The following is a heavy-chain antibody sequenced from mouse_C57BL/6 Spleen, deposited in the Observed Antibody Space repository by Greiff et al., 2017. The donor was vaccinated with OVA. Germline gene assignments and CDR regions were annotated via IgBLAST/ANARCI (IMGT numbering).Heavy chain of an antibody. Sequence: QVQLQQPGTDLVKPGASVKLSCKASGYTFTSYWMHWVKQRPGQGLEWIGNINPSNGGTNYNEKFKSKATLTVDKSSSTAYMQLSSLTSEDSAVYYCAREGNYGTWFAYWGQGTLVTVSA. CDR2: INPSNGGT. CDR1: GYTFTSYW. J-gene: IGHJ3*01. D-gene: IGHD1-1*02. V-gene: IGHV1-53*01. CDR3: AREGNYGTWFAY.